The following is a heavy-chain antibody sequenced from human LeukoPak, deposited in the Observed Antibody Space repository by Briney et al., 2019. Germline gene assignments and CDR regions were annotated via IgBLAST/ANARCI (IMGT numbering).Heavy chain of an antibody. J-gene: IGHJ6*03. CDR3: ARVIVPAARLYYYYYMDV. Sequence: ASVKVSCKAPGGTFSSYAISWVRQAPGQGLEWMGGIIPIFGTANYAQKFQGRVTITADESTSTAYMELSSLRSEDTAVYYCARVIVPAARLYYYYYMDVWGKGTTVTVSS. D-gene: IGHD2-2*01. CDR1: GGTFSSYA. CDR2: IIPIFGTA. V-gene: IGHV1-69*01.